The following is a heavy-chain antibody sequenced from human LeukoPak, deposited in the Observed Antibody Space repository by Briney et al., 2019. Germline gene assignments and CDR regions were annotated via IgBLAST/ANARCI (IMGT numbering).Heavy chain of an antibody. D-gene: IGHD3-10*01. CDR3: ARAPGELLFRDSYYFDY. CDR2: IYYSGST. J-gene: IGHJ4*02. Sequence: SETLSLTCTVAGGSISSSSYYWGWIRQPPGKGLEWIGSIYYSGSTYYNPSLKSRVTISVDTSKKQLSLKLRSVSVADTAVYYCARAPGELLFRDSYYFDYWGQGTLVTVSS. CDR1: GGSISSSSYY. V-gene: IGHV4-39*07.